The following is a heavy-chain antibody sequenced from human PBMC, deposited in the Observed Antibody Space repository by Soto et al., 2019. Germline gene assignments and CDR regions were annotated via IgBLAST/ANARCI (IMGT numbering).Heavy chain of an antibody. V-gene: IGHV4-34*01. CDR1: GGSFSGYY. J-gene: IGHJ3*02. Sequence: PSETLSLTCAVYGGSFSGYYWSWIRQPPGKGLEWIGEINHSGSTNYNPSLKSRVTISVDTSKNQFSLKLSSVTAADTAVYYCARGSTGSDDAFDIWGQGTMVTV. CDR3: ARGSTGSDDAFDI. CDR2: INHSGST. D-gene: IGHD3-10*01.